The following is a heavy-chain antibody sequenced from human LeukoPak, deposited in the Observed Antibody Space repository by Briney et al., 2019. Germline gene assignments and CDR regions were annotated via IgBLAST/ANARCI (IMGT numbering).Heavy chain of an antibody. Sequence: GGSLRLSCAASGFTFSSYGMHWVRQAPGKGLEWVAFIRYDGSNKYYADSVKGRFTISRDNSKNTLYLQMNSLRAEDTALYYCAKASGKGFGELLFGAFDIWGQGTMVTVSS. CDR3: AKASGKGFGELLFGAFDI. V-gene: IGHV3-30*02. D-gene: IGHD3-10*01. J-gene: IGHJ3*02. CDR2: IRYDGSNK. CDR1: GFTFSSYG.